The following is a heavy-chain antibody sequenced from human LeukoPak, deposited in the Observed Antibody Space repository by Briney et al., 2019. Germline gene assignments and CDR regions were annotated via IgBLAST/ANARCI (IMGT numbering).Heavy chain of an antibody. Sequence: GGSLRLSCAASGFTFSSNWMHWVRQAPGKGLVWVSRINEDGSTTNYADSVKGRSTIFRDNAKNTLYLQMDSLRAEDAAVYYCVRDLGGRSGHWGQGTLVTVSS. CDR3: VRDLGGRSGH. V-gene: IGHV3-74*01. CDR1: GFTFSSNW. J-gene: IGHJ4*02. D-gene: IGHD1-26*01. CDR2: INEDGSTT.